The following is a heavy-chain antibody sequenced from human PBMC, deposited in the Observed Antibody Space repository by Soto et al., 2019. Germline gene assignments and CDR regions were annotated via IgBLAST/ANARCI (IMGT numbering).Heavy chain of an antibody. CDR1: DNSINSDKYY. J-gene: IGHJ4*02. CDR2: IYYRGNA. D-gene: IGHD3-9*01. CDR3: ARLEGLATISYYFDL. Sequence: QLQLQESGPGLVKPSETLSLTCSVSDNSINSDKYYWGWIRQPPGKGLEWIGSIYYRGNAYYNPSLQTRVTISLDKSKCQFSLKLNSVTAADSAVYFCARLEGLATISYYFDLWGPGALVTISS. V-gene: IGHV4-39*01.